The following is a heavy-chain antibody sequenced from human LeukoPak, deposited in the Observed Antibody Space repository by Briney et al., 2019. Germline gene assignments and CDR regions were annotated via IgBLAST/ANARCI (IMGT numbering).Heavy chain of an antibody. V-gene: IGHV3-21*04. CDR2: ISSSSSYI. Sequence: PGGSLRLSCAASGFTFSSYSMNWVRQAPGKGLEWVSSISSSSSYIYYADSVKGRFTISRDNAKNSLYLQMNSLRAEGTAVYYCAKGGRIVATIFDYWGQGTLVTVSS. CDR3: AKGGRIVATIFDY. D-gene: IGHD5-12*01. CDR1: GFTFSSYS. J-gene: IGHJ4*02.